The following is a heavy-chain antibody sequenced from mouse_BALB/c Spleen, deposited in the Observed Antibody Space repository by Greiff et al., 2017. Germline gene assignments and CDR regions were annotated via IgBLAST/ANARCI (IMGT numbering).Heavy chain of an antibody. CDR1: GFTFSSYT. CDR3: ARHSTARGWFAY. Sequence: EVKVVESGGGLVQPGGSLKLSCAASGFTFSSYTMSWVRQTPEKRLEWVAYISNGGGSTYYPDTVKGRFTISRDNAKNTLYLQMSSLKSEDTAMYYCARHSTARGWFAYWGQGTLVTVSA. V-gene: IGHV5-12-2*01. CDR2: ISNGGGST. D-gene: IGHD3-2*01. J-gene: IGHJ3*01.